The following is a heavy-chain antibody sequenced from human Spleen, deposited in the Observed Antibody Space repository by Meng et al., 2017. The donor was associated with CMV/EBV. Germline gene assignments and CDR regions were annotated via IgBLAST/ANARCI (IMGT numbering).Heavy chain of an antibody. CDR2: ISHSGST. CDR3: ARGHTRWLRLGFPYFDY. CDR1: SISSGGFF. Sequence: SISSGGFFWTWIRQFPEKGLEWIGYISHSGSTHYNPSLKSRAIISEDTSTTQFSLKLKSVTAADTAVYYCARGHTRWLRLGFPYFDYWGQGNLVTVSS. D-gene: IGHD5-12*01. J-gene: IGHJ4*02. V-gene: IGHV4-31*02.